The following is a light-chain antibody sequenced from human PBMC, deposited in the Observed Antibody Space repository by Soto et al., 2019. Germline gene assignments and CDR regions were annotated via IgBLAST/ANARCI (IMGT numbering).Light chain of an antibody. CDR1: SSNIGAGYD. J-gene: IGLJ1*01. CDR2: GNI. Sequence: QSVMTQPPSVSVAPGQRVTISCTGSSSNIGAGYDVHWYQQRPGTAPKLLIFGNINRPSGVPDRFSGSKSGTSASLAITGLQAEDEGDYYCQSYDSTLSARDVFGTGTKVTVL. CDR3: QSYDSTLSARDV. V-gene: IGLV1-40*01.